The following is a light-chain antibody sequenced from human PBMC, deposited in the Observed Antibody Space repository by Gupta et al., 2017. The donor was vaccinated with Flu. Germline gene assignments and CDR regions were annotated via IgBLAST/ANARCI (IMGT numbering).Light chain of an antibody. Sequence: ITISWTGTSSDVGGYDYVSWYQQHPGKAPKLMIYDVTNRPSGVSNRFSGSKSGNTASLTISGLQAEDEADYYCSAYTSSTLVVVFGGGTKLTVL. CDR1: SSDVGGYDY. CDR3: SAYTSSTLVVV. CDR2: DVT. V-gene: IGLV2-14*04. J-gene: IGLJ2*01.